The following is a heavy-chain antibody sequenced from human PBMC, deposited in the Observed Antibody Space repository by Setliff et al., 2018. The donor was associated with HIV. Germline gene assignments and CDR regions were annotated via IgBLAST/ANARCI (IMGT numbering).Heavy chain of an antibody. CDR1: GGSFSGYY. J-gene: IGHJ5*02. Sequence: KTSETLSLTCAVYGGSFSGYYWSWIRQPPGKGLEWIGEVFHSGSANSNASLRSRVMISVDTSKNQFSLKLSAVTAADTAVYYCARDHVFGSRAGFDPWGPGILVTVSS. CDR3: ARDHVFGSRAGFDP. D-gene: IGHD3-10*01. CDR2: VFHSGSA. V-gene: IGHV4-34*12.